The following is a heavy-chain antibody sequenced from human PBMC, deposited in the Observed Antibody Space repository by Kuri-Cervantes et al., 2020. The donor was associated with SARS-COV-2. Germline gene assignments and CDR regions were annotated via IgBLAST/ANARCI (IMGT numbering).Heavy chain of an antibody. V-gene: IGHV3-30*04. CDR3: ASELLWYFDL. D-gene: IGHD1-26*01. CDR1: GFTFSSYA. CDR2: ISYDGSNK. Sequence: GGSLRLSCAASGFTFSSYAMHWVRQAPGKGLEWVAVISYDGSNKYYADSVKGRFTISRDNSKNTLYLQMNSLRAEDTAVYYCASELLWYFDLWGHGTLVTVSS. J-gene: IGHJ2*01.